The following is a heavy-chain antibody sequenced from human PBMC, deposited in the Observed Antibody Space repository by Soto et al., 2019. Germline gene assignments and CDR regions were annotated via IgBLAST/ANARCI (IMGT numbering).Heavy chain of an antibody. D-gene: IGHD3-22*01. CDR3: ARSPSYYANFDY. CDR2: ISWNGGSI. J-gene: IGHJ4*02. CDR1: GFTFDDYG. V-gene: IGHV3-20*04. Sequence: PGGSLRLSCAASGFTFDDYGMSWVRQAPGKGLEWVSCISWNGGSICYADSVKGRFTISRDNAKNSLYLQMNSLRAEDTAVYYCARSPSYYANFDYWGQGTLVTVSS.